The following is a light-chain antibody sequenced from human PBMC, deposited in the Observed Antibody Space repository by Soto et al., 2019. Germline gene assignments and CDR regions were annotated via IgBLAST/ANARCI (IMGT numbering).Light chain of an antibody. J-gene: IGKJ1*01. Sequence: DIPMTQSPSTLSASVGDRVTITCRASQSIDIWLAWYQQKPGKAPNLLIYKASTLETGVPSRFTGSGSGTEFTLTINSLQPDDFATYYCQQYNTFSTFGQGTKVEMK. CDR3: QQYNTFST. V-gene: IGKV1-5*03. CDR1: QSIDIW. CDR2: KAS.